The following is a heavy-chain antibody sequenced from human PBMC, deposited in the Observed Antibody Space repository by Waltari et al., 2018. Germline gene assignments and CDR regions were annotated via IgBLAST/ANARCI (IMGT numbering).Heavy chain of an antibody. J-gene: IGHJ3*02. CDR3: ARRGPDFYDSSPQVAFDI. V-gene: IGHV3-9*01. Sequence: EVQLVESGGGLVQPGRSLRLSCAASGFTFDDYAMHWVRQAPGKGLEWVSGISWNSGSIGYADSVKGRLTIARDNAKNSLYLQMNSLRAEDTALYYCARRGPDFYDSSPQVAFDIWGQGTMVTVSS. CDR2: ISWNSGSI. D-gene: IGHD3-22*01. CDR1: GFTFDDYA.